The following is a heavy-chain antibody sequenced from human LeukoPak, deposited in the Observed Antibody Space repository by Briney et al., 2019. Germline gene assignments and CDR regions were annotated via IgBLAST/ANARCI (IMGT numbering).Heavy chain of an antibody. V-gene: IGHV3-48*03. CDR2: ISGSGSTI. CDR1: AFTFSNYE. D-gene: IGHD6-19*01. J-gene: IGHJ4*02. CDR3: ASGVRSGWYDPFDY. Sequence: GGSLTLSCAASAFTFSNYEMNWVRQAPGQGLEWVSYISGSGSTIYYADSVKGRFTISRDNAKTSLYLQMISLRAEDAAVYYCASGVRSGWYDPFDYWGQGTLVTVSS.